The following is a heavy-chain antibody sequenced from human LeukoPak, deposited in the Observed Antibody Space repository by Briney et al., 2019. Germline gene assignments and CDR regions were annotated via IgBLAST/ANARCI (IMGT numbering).Heavy chain of an antibody. D-gene: IGHD3-3*01. Sequence: GPTLVKPTQTLTLTCTFSGFSLSTSGVGVGWIRQPPGKALGWLALFYWNDDKRYSPSLKSRLTITKDTSKNQVVLTMTNMDPVDTATYYCAHRGPDDFWSGHDAFDIWGQGTMVTVSS. CDR2: FYWNDDK. CDR1: GFSLSTSGVG. J-gene: IGHJ3*02. V-gene: IGHV2-5*01. CDR3: AHRGPDDFWSGHDAFDI.